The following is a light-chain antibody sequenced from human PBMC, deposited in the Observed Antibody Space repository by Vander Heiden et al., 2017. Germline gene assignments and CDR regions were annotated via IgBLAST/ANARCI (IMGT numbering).Light chain of an antibody. J-gene: IGLJ3*02. CDR3: QAWDSRTAV. CDR1: QLGNKY. CDR2: QDV. V-gene: IGLV3-1*01. Sequence: SYELTQPPSVSVSPGQPASITCAGDQLGNKYTYWYQQKPGQSPVLVIYQDVKRPSGIPERFSGSNSGNTANLTISGTQAMDEADYYCQAWDSRTAVFGGGTKLTVL.